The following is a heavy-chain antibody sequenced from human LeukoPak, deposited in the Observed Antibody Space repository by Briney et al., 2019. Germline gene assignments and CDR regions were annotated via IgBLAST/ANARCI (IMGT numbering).Heavy chain of an antibody. J-gene: IGHJ5*02. D-gene: IGHD5-24*01. CDR2: VNEDGSEQ. CDR1: GYTFTNNW. V-gene: IGHV3-7*01. CDR3: ARGRGWIDP. Sequence: TGGSLRLSCEASGYTFTNNWMTWFRRAPGKGLEWVANVNEDGSEQNYLDSVKGRFTISRDNAKNSVYLQMNNLRVEETAVYYCARGRGWIDPWGQGTLVTVSS.